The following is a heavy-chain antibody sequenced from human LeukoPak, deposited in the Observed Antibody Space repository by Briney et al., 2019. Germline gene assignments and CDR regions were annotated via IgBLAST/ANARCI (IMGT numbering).Heavy chain of an antibody. CDR2: MYYGGST. CDR1: GGSVSSYY. CDR3: ARDRSGNHFGS. V-gene: IGHV4-59*02. J-gene: IGHJ4*02. Sequence: PSETLSLTCTVSGGSVSSYYWSWIRQPPRKGLEWLGYMYYGGSTNYNPSLKSRATISLDTSKNQFSLKLGSVTAADTALYYCARDRSGNHFGSWGQGTLVTVSS.